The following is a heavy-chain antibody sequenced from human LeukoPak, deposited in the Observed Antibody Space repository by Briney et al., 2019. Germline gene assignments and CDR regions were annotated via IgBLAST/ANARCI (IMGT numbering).Heavy chain of an antibody. CDR2: ISSSSSYI. CDR1: GFTFSSSW. V-gene: IGHV3-21*01. CDR3: AREPRSVVPAAIDYYYYMDV. J-gene: IGHJ6*03. Sequence: GGSLRLSCAASGFTFSSSWMTWVRQAPGKGLEWVSSISSSSSYIYYADSVKGRFTISRDNAKNSLYLQMNSLRAEDTAVYYCAREPRSVVPAAIDYYYYMDVWGKGTTVTVSS. D-gene: IGHD2-2*01.